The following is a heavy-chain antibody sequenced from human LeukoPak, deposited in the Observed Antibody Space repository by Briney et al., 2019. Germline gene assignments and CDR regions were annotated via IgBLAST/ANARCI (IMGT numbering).Heavy chain of an antibody. J-gene: IGHJ4*02. CDR1: GFTFANYA. CDR2: IGGSGAHT. CDR3: AKRSCSGGACNFDY. D-gene: IGHD2-15*01. V-gene: IGHV3-23*01. Sequence: GGSLRLSCAASGFTFANYAMSWVRQAPGKGLEWVSAIGGSGAHTNYADSVSGRFPISRDNSKSTLSLQMDSLRAEDTAIYYCAKRSCSGGACNFDYWGQGTLVTVSS.